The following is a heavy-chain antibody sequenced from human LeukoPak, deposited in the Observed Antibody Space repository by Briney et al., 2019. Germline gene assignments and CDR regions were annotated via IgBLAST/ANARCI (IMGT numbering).Heavy chain of an antibody. CDR3: ASDIVGDTTAY. CDR2: IYYSGST. D-gene: IGHD1-26*01. Sequence: PSETLSLTCTVSGGSISSYYWSWIRQPPGKGLEWIGYIYYSGSTNYNPSLKSRVTISVDTSKNQFSLKLSSVTAADTAVYYCASDIVGDTTAYWGQGTLVTVSS. J-gene: IGHJ4*02. CDR1: GGSISSYY. V-gene: IGHV4-59*12.